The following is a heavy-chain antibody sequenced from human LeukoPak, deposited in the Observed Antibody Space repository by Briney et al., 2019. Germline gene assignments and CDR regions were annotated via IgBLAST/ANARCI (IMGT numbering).Heavy chain of an antibody. CDR1: GFTFSSYE. J-gene: IGHJ4*02. Sequence: GGSLRLSCAASGFTFSSYEMNWVRQAPGKGLEWVSYISSSGSTIYYADSVKGRFTISRDNAKNSLYLQMNSLRAEDTAVYYCAREAPSGWSGQYYFDYWGQGTLVTVSS. D-gene: IGHD6-19*01. CDR3: AREAPSGWSGQYYFDY. CDR2: ISSSGSTI. V-gene: IGHV3-48*03.